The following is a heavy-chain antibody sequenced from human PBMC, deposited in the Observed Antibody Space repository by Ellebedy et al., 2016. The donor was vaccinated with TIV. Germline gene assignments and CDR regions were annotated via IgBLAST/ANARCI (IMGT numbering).Heavy chain of an antibody. D-gene: IGHD4-17*01. J-gene: IGHJ3*02. CDR1: AFSFSSYW. Sequence: GESLKISCAASAFSFSSYWMTWVRQAPGKGLEWVANINQDGSEKHYVDSVEGRFTISRDNAKKSLYLQMNSLRAEDTAVYYCATDGSYGDYLSPTHAFEIWGQGTKVTVSS. V-gene: IGHV3-7*01. CDR2: INQDGSEK. CDR3: ATDGSYGDYLSPTHAFEI.